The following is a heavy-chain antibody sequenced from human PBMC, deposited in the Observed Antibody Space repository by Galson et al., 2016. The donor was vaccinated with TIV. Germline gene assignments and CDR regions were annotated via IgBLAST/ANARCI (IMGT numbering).Heavy chain of an antibody. D-gene: IGHD5-18*01. CDR1: GFRFNSYA. J-gene: IGHJ4*02. Sequence: SLRLSCAASGFRFNSYAMNWVRQAPGKGLEWVSSVGGTGGSTYYADSVKGRFTISRDSYKDTVYLQMNSLRAEDTAIYFCAKDRQWIPSSLDYWGQRILVTVSS. CDR2: VGGTGGST. CDR3: AKDRQWIPSSLDY. V-gene: IGHV3-23*01.